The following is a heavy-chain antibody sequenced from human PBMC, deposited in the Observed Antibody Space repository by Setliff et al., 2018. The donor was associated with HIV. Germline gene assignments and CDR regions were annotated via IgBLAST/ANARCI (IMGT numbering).Heavy chain of an antibody. D-gene: IGHD1-26*01. CDR1: GFTFNTYA. J-gene: IGHJ5*02. Sequence: GGSLRLSCAASGFTFNTYAMSWVRQAPGKGLEWVSSISSSSSYIYYADSVKGRFTVSRDNSKNTLFLQMDSLNHEDTALYFCARSQWEVPILSWFDPWGQGTSVTVSS. V-gene: IGHV3-21*01. CDR2: ISSSSSYI. CDR3: ARSQWEVPILSWFDP.